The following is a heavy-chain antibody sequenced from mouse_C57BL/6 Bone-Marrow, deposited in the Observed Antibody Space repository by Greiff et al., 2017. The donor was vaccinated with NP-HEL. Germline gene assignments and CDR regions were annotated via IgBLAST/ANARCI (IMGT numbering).Heavy chain of an antibody. V-gene: IGHV5-16*01. J-gene: IGHJ4*01. D-gene: IGHD2-4*01. Sequence: EVMLVESEGGLVQPGSSMKLSCTASGFTFSDYYMAWVRQVPEKGLEWVANINYDGSSTYYLDSLKSRFIISRDNAKNILYLQMSSLKSEDTATYSCAREGDYDYDGGAGYAMDYWGQGTSVTVSS. CDR3: AREGDYDYDGGAGYAMDY. CDR1: GFTFSDYY. CDR2: INYDGSST.